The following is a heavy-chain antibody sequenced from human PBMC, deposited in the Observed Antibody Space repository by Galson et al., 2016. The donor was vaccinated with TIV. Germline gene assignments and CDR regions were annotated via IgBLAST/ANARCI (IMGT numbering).Heavy chain of an antibody. CDR1: GFTFSDYS. J-gene: IGHJ4*02. D-gene: IGHD2-21*01. CDR2: ISSSGITL. Sequence: SLRLSCAASGFTFSDYSMSWIRQAPGKGLEWVSYISSSGITLYYSDAVRGRFTISRDNPNSSMYLHMNNLRADDTAVYFCARIARDLGFGHYFDYWGQGTLVTVSS. CDR3: ARIARDLGFGHYFDY. V-gene: IGHV3-11*01.